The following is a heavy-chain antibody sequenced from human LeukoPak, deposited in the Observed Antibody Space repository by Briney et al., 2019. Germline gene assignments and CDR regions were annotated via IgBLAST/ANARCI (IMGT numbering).Heavy chain of an antibody. CDR2: IKQDGSEK. Sequence: GGSLRLSCAASGFTFSSYWMSWVRQAPGKGLEWVANIKQDGSEKYYVDSVKGRFTISRDNAKNSLYLQMNSLRADDTAVYHCARGNDSGTYYGDAFDIWGQGTMVTVSS. D-gene: IGHD1-26*01. CDR1: GFTFSSYW. CDR3: ARGNDSGTYYGDAFDI. V-gene: IGHV3-7*03. J-gene: IGHJ3*02.